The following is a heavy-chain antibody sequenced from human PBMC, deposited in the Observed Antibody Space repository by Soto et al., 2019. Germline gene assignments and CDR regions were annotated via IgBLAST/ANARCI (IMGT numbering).Heavy chain of an antibody. CDR3: ARDSHRGYCSGGSCLRDAFDI. D-gene: IGHD2-15*01. Sequence: SVKVSCKASGGTFSSYTISWVRQAPGQGLEWMGRIIPILGIANYAQKFQGRVTITADKSTSTAYMELSSLRSEDTAVYYCARDSHRGYCSGGSCLRDAFDIWGQGTRVTDSS. CDR1: GGTFSSYT. V-gene: IGHV1-69*04. J-gene: IGHJ3*02. CDR2: IIPILGIA.